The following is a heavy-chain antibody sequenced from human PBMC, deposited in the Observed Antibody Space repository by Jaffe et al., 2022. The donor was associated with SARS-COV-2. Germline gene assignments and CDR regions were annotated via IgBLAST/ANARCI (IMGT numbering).Heavy chain of an antibody. D-gene: IGHD3-22*01. CDR1: GGSISSYY. J-gene: IGHJ4*02. CDR3: ARGGHYYDSSGLDY. CDR2: IYYSGST. Sequence: QVQLQESGPGLVKPSETLSLTCTVSGGSISSYYWSWIRQPPGKGLEWIGYIYYSGSTNYNPSLKSRVTISVDTSKNQFSLKLSSVTAADTAVYYCARGGHYYDSSGLDYWGQGTLVTVSS. V-gene: IGHV4-59*01.